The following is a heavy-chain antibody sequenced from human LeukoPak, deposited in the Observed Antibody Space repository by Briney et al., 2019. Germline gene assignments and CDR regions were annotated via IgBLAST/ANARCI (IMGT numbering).Heavy chain of an antibody. CDR3: TAPSYCGGDCYFSGWYFDL. CDR2: IRSKAYGGTT. V-gene: IGHV3-49*03. D-gene: IGHD2-21*02. CDR1: GFTFSDYY. J-gene: IGHJ2*01. Sequence: GGSLRLSCAASGFTFSDYYMSWIRQAPGKGLEWVGFIRSKAYGGTTEYAASVKGRFTISRDDSKSIAYLQMNSLKTEDTAVYYCTAPSYCGGDCYFSGWYFDLWGRGTLVTVSS.